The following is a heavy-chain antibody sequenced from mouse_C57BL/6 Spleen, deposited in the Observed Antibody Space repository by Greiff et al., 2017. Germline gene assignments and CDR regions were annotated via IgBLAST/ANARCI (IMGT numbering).Heavy chain of an antibody. J-gene: IGHJ3*01. D-gene: IGHD2-4*01. CDR1: GYAFTNYL. Sequence: VQLQQSGAELVRPGTSVKVSCKASGYAFTNYLIEWVKQRPGQGLEWIGVINPGSGGTNYNEKFKGKAPLTADKSSSTAYMQLSSLTSEDSAVYFCARSYDFSSWFAYWGQGTLVTVSA. V-gene: IGHV1-54*01. CDR2: INPGSGGT. CDR3: ARSYDFSSWFAY.